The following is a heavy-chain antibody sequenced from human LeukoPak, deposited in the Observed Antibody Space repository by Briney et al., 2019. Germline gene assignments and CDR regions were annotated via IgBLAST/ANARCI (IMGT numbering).Heavy chain of an antibody. V-gene: IGHV1-2*06. CDR3: ARENYGVP. CDR1: GYNFTVYY. J-gene: IGHJ5*02. D-gene: IGHD4-17*01. CDR2: IIPGSGGT. Sequence: GASVKVSCKASGYNFTVYYIHWVRQAPGQGLEWMGRIIPGSGGTNYAQKFQGRVTMTRDTSINTAYMELSRLTSDDTAVYYCARENYGVPWGQGTLVTVSS.